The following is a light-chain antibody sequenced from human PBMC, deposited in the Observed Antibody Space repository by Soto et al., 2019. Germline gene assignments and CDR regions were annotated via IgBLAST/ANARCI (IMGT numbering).Light chain of an antibody. J-gene: IGKJ5*01. V-gene: IGKV1-5*01. CDR1: QNVDDS. CDR3: QHFHTKPIT. Sequence: DVQMTQSPSTVAASLGDRVTITCRASQNVDDSLAWYQQRPGKAPKLLIYDASILQSGVPSRFSDSGFGTEFTLTINGLQPDDFAVYFCQHFHTKPITFGQGTRLDIK. CDR2: DAS.